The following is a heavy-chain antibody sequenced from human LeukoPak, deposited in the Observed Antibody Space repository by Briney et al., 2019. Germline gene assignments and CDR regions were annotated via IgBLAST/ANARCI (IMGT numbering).Heavy chain of an antibody. J-gene: IGHJ6*04. CDR3: ARDRVPEDIVVVPAAMRPSDYYYYYGMDV. D-gene: IGHD2-2*01. Sequence: SETLSLTCTVYGGSISSYYWSWIRQPPGQGLEWIGYIYYSGSTNYNPSPKSRVTISVDTSKNQFSLKLSSVTAADTAVYYCARDRVPEDIVVVPAAMRPSDYYYYYGMDVWGKGTTVTVSS. CDR2: IYYSGST. V-gene: IGHV4-59*01. CDR1: GGSISSYY.